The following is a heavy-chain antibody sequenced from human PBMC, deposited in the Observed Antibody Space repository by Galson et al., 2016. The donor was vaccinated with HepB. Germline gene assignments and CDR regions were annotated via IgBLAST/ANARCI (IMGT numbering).Heavy chain of an antibody. V-gene: IGHV1-69*13. D-gene: IGHD6-13*01. CDR1: GDTFNNFA. CDR3: ARGTISWSHFDF. CDR2: IIPIFGKT. J-gene: IGHJ4*02. Sequence: SVKVSCKASGDTFNNFALNWVRQAPGHGLEWLGGIIPIFGKTNYAQKFQGRVTITADQSTRTVYMEMSSLRSEDTALYYCARGTISWSHFDFWGPGTPVTVS.